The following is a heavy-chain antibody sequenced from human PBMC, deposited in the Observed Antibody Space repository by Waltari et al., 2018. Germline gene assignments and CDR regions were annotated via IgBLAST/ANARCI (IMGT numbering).Heavy chain of an antibody. CDR1: GGTFGTYA. D-gene: IGHD1-26*01. V-gene: IGHV1-69*01. CDR3: ARDGSGTYLSYIDI. J-gene: IGHJ6*03. CDR2: IVPMFGNL. Sequence: QVQLVQSGAEVKKPGSSVRVSCQASGGTFGTYAVSWVRQAPGQGLEWMGGIVPMFGNLNYAQKFQGRLTITADESTRIVYMDLSSLRSDDTAVYYCARDGSGTYLSYIDIWGEGTTVTVSS.